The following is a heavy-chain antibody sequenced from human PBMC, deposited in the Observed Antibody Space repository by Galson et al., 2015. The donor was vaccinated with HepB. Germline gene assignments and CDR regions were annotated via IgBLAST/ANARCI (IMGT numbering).Heavy chain of an antibody. CDR2: IRSKAYGGTT. CDR3: SRGSPVYYDFFDRYWFDP. D-gene: IGHD3-3*01. V-gene: IGHV3-49*03. J-gene: IGHJ5*02. Sequence: SLRLSCAASGFTFGDYAVSWFRQAPGKGLEWVGFIRSKAYGGTTEYAASVKGRFTISRDDSNSIAYLQMNSLKTEDTAVYYCSRGSPVYYDFFDRYWFDPWGQGTLVTVSS. CDR1: GFTFGDYA.